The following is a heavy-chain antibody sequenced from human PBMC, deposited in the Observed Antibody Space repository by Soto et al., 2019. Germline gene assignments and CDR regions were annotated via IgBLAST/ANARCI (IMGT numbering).Heavy chain of an antibody. CDR3: ARSVYYDILTGYYNFDY. J-gene: IGHJ4*02. V-gene: IGHV1-3*01. CDR1: GYTFTSYA. Sequence: ASVKVSCKASGYTFTSYAMHWVRQAPGQRLEWMGWINAGNGNTKYSQKFQGRVTITRDTSASTAYMELSSLRSEDTAVYYCARSVYYDILTGYYNFDYWGQGTLVTVSS. CDR2: INAGNGNT. D-gene: IGHD3-9*01.